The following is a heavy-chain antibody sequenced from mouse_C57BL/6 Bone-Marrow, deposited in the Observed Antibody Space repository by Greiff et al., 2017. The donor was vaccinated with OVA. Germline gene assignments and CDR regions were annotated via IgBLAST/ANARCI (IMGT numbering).Heavy chain of an antibody. J-gene: IGHJ3*01. V-gene: IGHV8-8*01. Sequence: QVTLKESGPGILQPSQTLSLSCSFSGFSLSTFGMGVGWLRQPSGKGLEWLAHIWWADDKYYNPALKSRLTISQDTSKNQRFLKIANVATADTATDCCARMGDYDAGGGFAYWGQGTLVTVSA. D-gene: IGHD2-4*01. CDR2: IWWADDK. CDR3: ARMGDYDAGGGFAY. CDR1: GFSLSTFGMG.